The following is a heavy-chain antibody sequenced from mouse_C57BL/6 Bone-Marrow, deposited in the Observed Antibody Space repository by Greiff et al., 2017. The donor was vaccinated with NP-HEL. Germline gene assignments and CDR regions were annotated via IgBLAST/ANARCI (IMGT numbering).Heavy chain of an antibody. J-gene: IGHJ4*01. CDR3: ASLTTVVAPYAMDY. Sequence: VHVKQSGPVLVKPGASVKMSCKASGYTFTDYYMNWVKQSHGKSLEWIGVINPYNGGTSYNQKFKGKATLTVDKSSSTAYMELNSLTSEDSAVYYCASLTTVVAPYAMDYWGQGTSVTVSS. CDR2: INPYNGGT. D-gene: IGHD1-1*01. CDR1: GYTFTDYY. V-gene: IGHV1-19*01.